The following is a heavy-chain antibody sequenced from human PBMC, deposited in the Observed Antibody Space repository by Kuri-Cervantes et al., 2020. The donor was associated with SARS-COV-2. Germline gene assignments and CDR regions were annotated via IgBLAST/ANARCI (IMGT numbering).Heavy chain of an antibody. CDR2: IYYSGST. V-gene: IGHV4-61*08. CDR3: ARVGGNWELPFDY. CDR1: GGSISSGGFY. J-gene: IGHJ4*02. Sequence: GSLRLSCTVSGGSISSGGFYWSWIRQPPGKGLEWIGYIYYSGSTNYNPSLKSRVTISVDTSKNQFSLKLSSVTAADTAVYYCARVGGNWELPFDYWGQGTLVTVSS. D-gene: IGHD3-10*01.